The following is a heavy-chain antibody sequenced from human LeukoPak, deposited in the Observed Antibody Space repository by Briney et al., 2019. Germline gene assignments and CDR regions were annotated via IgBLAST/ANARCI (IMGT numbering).Heavy chain of an antibody. V-gene: IGHV4-59*01. Sequence: SETLSLTCTVSGGSISSYYWSWIRQPPGKGLEWIGYIYYSGSTNYNPSLKSRVTISVDTSKNQFSLKLSSVTAADTAVYYCAPHPGKAAFFDYWGQGTLVTVSS. CDR2: IYYSGST. CDR1: GGSISSYY. D-gene: IGHD2-15*01. J-gene: IGHJ4*02. CDR3: APHPGKAAFFDY.